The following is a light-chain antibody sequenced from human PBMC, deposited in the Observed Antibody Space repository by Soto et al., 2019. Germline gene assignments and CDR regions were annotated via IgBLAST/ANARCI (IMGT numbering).Light chain of an antibody. CDR3: AAWDDSLSGLV. Sequence: QSVLTQPPSASGTPGQRVTISCSGSSSNIGSNYVYWYQQLPGTAPKLLIYSNNQRPSGVPDRFSGSKSGTSASLAISGLRSEDEADYYCAAWDDSLSGLVVGTGTK. J-gene: IGLJ1*01. CDR1: SSNIGSNY. V-gene: IGLV1-47*02. CDR2: SNN.